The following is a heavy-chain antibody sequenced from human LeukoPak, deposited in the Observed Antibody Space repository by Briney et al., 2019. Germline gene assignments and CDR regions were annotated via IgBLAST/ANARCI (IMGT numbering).Heavy chain of an antibody. D-gene: IGHD5-18*01. Sequence: HGESLRISCKCSGFDFTAYGIAWVRQMPGKGLEWMGNIYPGGSNGRYSPSFQGQVTMSAGKSITTVYLQWSSLKASDTAMYYCARHFHSAWFGFWGQGSLVTVSS. CDR1: GFDFTAYG. J-gene: IGHJ4*02. CDR3: ARHFHSAWFGF. CDR2: IYPGGSNG. V-gene: IGHV5-51*01.